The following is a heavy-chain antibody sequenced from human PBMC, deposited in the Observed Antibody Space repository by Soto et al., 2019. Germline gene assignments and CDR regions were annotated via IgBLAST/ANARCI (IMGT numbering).Heavy chain of an antibody. D-gene: IGHD2-2*01. Sequence: GGSLRLSCAASGFTFSNAWMNWVRQAPGKGLEWVAVISYDGSNKYYADSVKGRFTISRDNSKNTLYLQMNSLRAEDTAVYYCARDVPVATLEYYYYYGMDVWSQGTTVTGSS. CDR1: GFTFSNAW. CDR2: ISYDGSNK. J-gene: IGHJ6*02. CDR3: ARDVPVATLEYYYYYGMDV. V-gene: IGHV3-30-3*01.